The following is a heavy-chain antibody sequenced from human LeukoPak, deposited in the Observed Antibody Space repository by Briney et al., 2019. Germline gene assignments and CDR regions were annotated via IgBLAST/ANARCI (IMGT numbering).Heavy chain of an antibody. CDR2: ISGSGGST. J-gene: IGHJ4*02. CDR3: ATSVRGWYYFDY. V-gene: IGHV3-23*01. D-gene: IGHD6-19*01. Sequence: GGSLRLSCAASGFTFSSYAMSWVRQAPGKGLEWVSAISGSGGSTYYADSVKGRFTISRDNSKNTLYLQMNSLRAEDTAVYYCATSVRGWYYFDYWGQGTLVTVSS. CDR1: GFTFSSYA.